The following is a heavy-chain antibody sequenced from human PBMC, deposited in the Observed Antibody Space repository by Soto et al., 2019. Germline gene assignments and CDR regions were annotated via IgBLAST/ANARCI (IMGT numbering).Heavy chain of an antibody. CDR3: ARDGFCTSTTCRVGNWFDP. Sequence: LSLTCVVYGGSFSGYYWSWIRQSPGKWLEWIGGINHRGSTNYNPSLESRVTISVDTSKNQFSLKLPSVTAADTAMYYCARDGFCTSTTCRVGNWFDPWGQGTLVTVSS. V-gene: IGHV4-34*01. D-gene: IGHD2-2*01. CDR1: GGSFSGYY. J-gene: IGHJ5*02. CDR2: INHRGST.